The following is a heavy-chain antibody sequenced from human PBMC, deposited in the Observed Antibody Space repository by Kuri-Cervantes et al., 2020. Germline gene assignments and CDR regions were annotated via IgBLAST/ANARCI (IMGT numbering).Heavy chain of an antibody. V-gene: IGHV1-18*01. D-gene: IGHD1-26*01. Sequence: ASVKVSCKASGGTFSSYAISWVRQAPGQGLEWMGWISAYNGDTNYAQKLQGRVTMTTDTSTSTAYMELRSLRSDDTAVYYCARVGVGATSDYWSQGTLVTVSS. J-gene: IGHJ4*02. CDR3: ARVGVGATSDY. CDR1: GGTFSSYA. CDR2: ISAYNGDT.